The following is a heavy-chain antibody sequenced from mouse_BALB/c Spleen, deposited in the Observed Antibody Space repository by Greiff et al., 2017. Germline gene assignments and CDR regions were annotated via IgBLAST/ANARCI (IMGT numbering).Heavy chain of an antibody. V-gene: IGHV5-6-3*01. CDR3: ARDPGLYFDY. CDR2: INSNGGST. J-gene: IGHJ2*01. Sequence: EVKLVESGGGLVQPGGSLKLSCAASGFTFSSYGMSWVRQTPDKRLELVATINSNGGSTYYPDSVKGRFTISRDNAKNTLYLQMSSLKSEDTAMYYCARDPGLYFDYWGQGTTLTVSS. D-gene: IGHD2-2*01. CDR1: GFTFSSYG.